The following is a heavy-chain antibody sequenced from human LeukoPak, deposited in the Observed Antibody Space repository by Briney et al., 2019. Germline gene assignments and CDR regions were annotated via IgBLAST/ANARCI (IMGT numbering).Heavy chain of an antibody. CDR1: GFTFSGYW. CDR2: IKQEGSEK. Sequence: SGGSLRLSCAASGFTFSGYWMSWVRQAPGKGLEWVANIKQEGSEKYYVDSVKGRFTISRDNAKNSLYLHMNSLRAEDTAVYYCARYGDYTPYYFDYWGQGTLVTVSS. CDR3: ARYGDYTPYYFDY. D-gene: IGHD4-17*01. V-gene: IGHV3-7*01. J-gene: IGHJ4*02.